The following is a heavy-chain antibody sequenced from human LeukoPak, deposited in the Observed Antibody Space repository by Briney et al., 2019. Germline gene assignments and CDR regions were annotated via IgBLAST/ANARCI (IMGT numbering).Heavy chain of an antibody. CDR3: ARLGYSSGASRDYNWFDP. CDR1: GYSFTSYW. D-gene: IGHD6-19*01. V-gene: IGHV5-10-1*01. CDR2: IDPSDSYT. J-gene: IGHJ5*02. Sequence: GESLKISCKGSGYSFTSYWISWVRQMPGKGLEWMGRIDPSDSYTNYSPSFQGHVTISADKSISTAYLQWSSLKASDTAMYYCARLGYSSGASRDYNWFDPWGQGTLVTVSS.